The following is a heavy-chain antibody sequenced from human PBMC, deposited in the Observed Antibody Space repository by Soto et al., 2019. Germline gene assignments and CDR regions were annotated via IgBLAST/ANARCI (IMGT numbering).Heavy chain of an antibody. Sequence: SETLSLTCTVSGGSISSSSYYWGWIRQPPGKGLEWIGSIYYSGSTYYNPSLKSRVTISVDTSKNQFSLKLSSVTAADTAVYYCAATYYYGSGSYHSAFYFDYWGQGTLVTVS. CDR1: GGSISSSSYY. J-gene: IGHJ4*02. CDR2: IYYSGST. CDR3: AATYYYGSGSYHSAFYFDY. V-gene: IGHV4-39*01. D-gene: IGHD3-10*01.